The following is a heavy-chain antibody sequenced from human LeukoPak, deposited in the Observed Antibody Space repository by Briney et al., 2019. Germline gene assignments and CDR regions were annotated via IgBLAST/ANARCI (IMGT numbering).Heavy chain of an antibody. CDR3: AREVRGPNYYGMDV. D-gene: IGHD3-10*01. CDR1: GGSISSYY. J-gene: IGHJ6*02. CDR2: IYYSGST. Sequence: PSETLSLTCTVSGGSISSYYWSWIRQPPGKGLEWIGYIYYSGSTNYNPSLKSRVTISVDTSKNQFSLKLSSVTAADTAVYYCAREVRGPNYYGMDVWGQGTTVTVPS. V-gene: IGHV4-59*01.